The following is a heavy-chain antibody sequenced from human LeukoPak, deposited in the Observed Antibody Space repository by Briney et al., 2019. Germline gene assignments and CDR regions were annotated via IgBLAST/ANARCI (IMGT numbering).Heavy chain of an antibody. D-gene: IGHD6-19*01. Sequence: PGRSLRLSCAASGFTFSSYAMHWVRQAPGKGLEWVAVISYDGSNKYYADSVKGRFTISRDNSKNTLYLQMNSLRAEDTAVYYCARDLSSGWPYSTTVDYWGQGTLVTVSS. CDR1: GFTFSSYA. CDR3: ARDLSSGWPYSTTVDY. CDR2: ISYDGSNK. V-gene: IGHV3-30-3*01. J-gene: IGHJ4*02.